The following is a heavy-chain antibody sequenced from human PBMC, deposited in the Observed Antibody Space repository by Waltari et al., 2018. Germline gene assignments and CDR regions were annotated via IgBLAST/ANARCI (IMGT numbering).Heavy chain of an antibody. CDR1: GSTYSDHF. CDR2: ISPDGRRT. D-gene: IGHD1-20*01. V-gene: IGHV3-74*01. CDR3: AREINWNDGGRFFDY. J-gene: IGHJ4*02. Sequence: EVQLEESGGGLVQPGGSLRLSCVASGSTYSDHFLHWVRTVPGQGLGWVSEISPDGRRTNHAESVKGRFTVSRDNAKNTLYLQMNGLRVDDTAIYYCAREINWNDGGRFFDYWGQGTLVTVSS.